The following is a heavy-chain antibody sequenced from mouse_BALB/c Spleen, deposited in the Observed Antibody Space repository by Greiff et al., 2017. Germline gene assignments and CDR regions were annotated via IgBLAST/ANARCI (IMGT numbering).Heavy chain of an antibody. Sequence: EVKLVESGGGLVKPGGSLKLSCAASGFTFSSYAMSWVRQTPEKRLEWVASISSGGSTYYPDSVKGRFTISRDNARNILYLQMSSLRSEDTAMYYCARGVTTARYYYAMDYWGQGTSVTVSS. CDR1: GFTFSSYA. D-gene: IGHD1-2*01. V-gene: IGHV5-6-5*01. CDR3: ARGVTTARYYYAMDY. J-gene: IGHJ4*01. CDR2: ISSGGST.